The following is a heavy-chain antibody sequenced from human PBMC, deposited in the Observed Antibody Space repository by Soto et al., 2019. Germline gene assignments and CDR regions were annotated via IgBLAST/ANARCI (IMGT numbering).Heavy chain of an antibody. D-gene: IGHD6-19*01. CDR3: ARGYSSGWSLDWFDP. V-gene: IGHV1-18*04. CDR1: GYTFTSYG. Sequence: SVKVSCKASGYTFTSYGISWVRQAPGQGLEWMGWISAYNGNTNYAQKLQGRVTMTTDTSTSTAYMELRSLRSDDTAVYYCARGYSSGWSLDWFDPWGQGTLVTVSS. J-gene: IGHJ5*02. CDR2: ISAYNGNT.